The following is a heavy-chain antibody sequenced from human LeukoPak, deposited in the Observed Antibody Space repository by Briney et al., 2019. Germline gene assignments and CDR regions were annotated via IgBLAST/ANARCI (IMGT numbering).Heavy chain of an antibody. D-gene: IGHD3-3*01. V-gene: IGHV4-59*12. Sequence: YPSETLSLTCTVSGGSISSYYWSWIRQPPGKGLEWIGYIYYSGSTNYNPSLKSRVTISVDTSKNQFSLKLSPVTAADTAVYYCARIFNDFWSGYEAAFDIWGQGTMVTVSS. CDR3: ARIFNDFWSGYEAAFDI. CDR1: GGSISSYY. J-gene: IGHJ3*02. CDR2: IYYSGST.